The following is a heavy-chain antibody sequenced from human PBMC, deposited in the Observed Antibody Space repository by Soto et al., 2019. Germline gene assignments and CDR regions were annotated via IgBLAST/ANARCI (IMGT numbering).Heavy chain of an antibody. D-gene: IGHD3-9*01. J-gene: IGHJ6*02. Sequence: ASVKVSCKASGYTFTSYGISWVRQAPGQGLEWMGWISAYNGNTNYAQKLQGRVTMTTDTSTSTAYMELRSLRSDDTAVYYCARAGGSGLDYYYYGMDVWGQGTTVTVSS. CDR3: ARAGGSGLDYYYYGMDV. CDR2: ISAYNGNT. V-gene: IGHV1-18*01. CDR1: GYTFTSYG.